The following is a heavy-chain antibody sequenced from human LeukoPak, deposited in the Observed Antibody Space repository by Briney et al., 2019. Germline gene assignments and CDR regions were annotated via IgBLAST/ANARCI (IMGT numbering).Heavy chain of an antibody. V-gene: IGHV3-23*01. Sequence: GGSLRLSCAASGFTFSSYAMSWVRQAPGKGLEWVSAISGSGGSTYYTDSVKGRFTISRDNSKNALYLQMNSLRAEDTAVYYCAKYHDYGDYEPFDYWGQGTLVTVSS. D-gene: IGHD4-17*01. J-gene: IGHJ4*02. CDR3: AKYHDYGDYEPFDY. CDR1: GFTFSSYA. CDR2: ISGSGGST.